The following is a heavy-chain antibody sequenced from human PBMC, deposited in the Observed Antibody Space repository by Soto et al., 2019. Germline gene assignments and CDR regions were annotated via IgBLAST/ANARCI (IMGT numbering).Heavy chain of an antibody. CDR1: GGSISSSSYY. CDR2: IYYSGST. J-gene: IGHJ4*02. CDR3: TRGQRRPYTVTWATFDY. D-gene: IGHD5-12*01. Sequence: PSETLSLTCTVSGGSISSSSYYWGWIRQPPGKGLEWIGSIYYSGSTYYNLSLKSRVTISVDTSKNQFSLKLNSVTAADTAFYYCTRGQRRPYTVTWATFDYWGQGILVTVSS. V-gene: IGHV4-39*07.